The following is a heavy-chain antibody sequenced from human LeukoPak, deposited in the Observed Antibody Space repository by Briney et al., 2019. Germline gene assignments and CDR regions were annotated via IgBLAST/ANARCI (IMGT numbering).Heavy chain of an antibody. CDR1: GHTSTTYA. J-gene: IGHJ6*02. Sequence: ASVKVSCKASGHTSTTYAIHWVRQAPGQGLEWMGWINAGNGNIKYSQKLQGRVTITGDTSASTAYMELSSLRSEDTAVYYCARGYCSSTSCYMDVWGQGTTVT. CDR3: ARGYCSSTSCYMDV. V-gene: IGHV1-3*01. D-gene: IGHD2-2*01. CDR2: INAGNGNI.